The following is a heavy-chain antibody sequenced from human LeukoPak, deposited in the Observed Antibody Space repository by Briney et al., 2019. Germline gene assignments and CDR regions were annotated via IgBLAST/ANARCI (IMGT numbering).Heavy chain of an antibody. CDR1: GFTFSSYA. CDR3: AKDRQCSSSSCHGGFDH. J-gene: IGHJ4*02. CDR2: ISGSGGSA. V-gene: IGHV3-23*01. Sequence: GGSLRLSCAASGFTFSSYAMSWVRQAPGKGLEWVTVISGSGGSAHRADSVKGRFTISRDVYQNMLYLQMNSLRAEDTAVYYCAKDRQCSSSSCHGGFDHWGQGTLVTVSS. D-gene: IGHD2-2*01.